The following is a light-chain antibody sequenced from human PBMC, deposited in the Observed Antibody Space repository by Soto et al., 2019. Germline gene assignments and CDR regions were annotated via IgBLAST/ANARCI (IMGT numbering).Light chain of an antibody. CDR3: SSDSSIITPVV. J-gene: IGLJ2*01. V-gene: IGLV2-14*03. CDR2: DVT. CDR1: SSDVGDFNY. Sequence: QSVLTQPASVSGSPGRSVTISCTGSSSDVGDFNYVSWYQHLPGRAPKLIIYDVTNRPSGISYRFSASKSGRTASLTISGLQAEDEADYYCSSDSSIITPVVFGGGTQLTVL.